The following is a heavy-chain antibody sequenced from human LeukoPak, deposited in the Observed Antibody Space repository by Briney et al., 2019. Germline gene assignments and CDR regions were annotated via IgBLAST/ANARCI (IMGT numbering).Heavy chain of an antibody. J-gene: IGHJ1*01. D-gene: IGHD3-22*01. CDR1: GFTFSSFG. CDR2: ISGSGSST. CDR3: ARGSYDSSDFEYFQH. V-gene: IGHV3-23*01. Sequence: GGSLRLSCAASGFTFSSFGMSWVRQAPGKGLEWVSAISGSGSSTYYADSVKGRFTISRDNSKNTLYLQMNSLRSDDTAVYYCARGSYDSSDFEYFQHWGQGTLVTVSS.